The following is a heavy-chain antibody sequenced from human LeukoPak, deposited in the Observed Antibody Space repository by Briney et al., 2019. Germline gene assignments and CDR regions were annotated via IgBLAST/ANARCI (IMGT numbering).Heavy chain of an antibody. J-gene: IGHJ6*03. CDR1: GGSISSGGYY. D-gene: IGHD5-18*01. CDR2: IYYSGST. CDR3: AREVGDTAMFYYYYYMDV. V-gene: IGHV4-31*03. Sequence: SETLSLTCTVSGGSISSGGYYWSWIRQHPGKGLEWIGYIYYSGSTYYNPSLKSRVTISVDTSKNQFSLKLSSVTAADTAVYYCAREVGDTAMFYYYYYMDVWGKGTTVTVSS.